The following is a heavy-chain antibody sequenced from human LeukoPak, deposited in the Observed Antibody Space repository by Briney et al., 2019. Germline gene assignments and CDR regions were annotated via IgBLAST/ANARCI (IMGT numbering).Heavy chain of an antibody. V-gene: IGHV3-23*01. Sequence: GGSLRLSCAASGFTFSSYAMTWVRQAPGKGLEWVSDISGSGGSTNHADSVRGRFTISRDNSKNTLYLQMNSLRAEDTAVYYCEKRLDSYADYWGQGTLVTVAS. CDR3: EKRLDSYADY. J-gene: IGHJ4*02. D-gene: IGHD5-18*01. CDR2: ISGSGGST. CDR1: GFTFSSYA.